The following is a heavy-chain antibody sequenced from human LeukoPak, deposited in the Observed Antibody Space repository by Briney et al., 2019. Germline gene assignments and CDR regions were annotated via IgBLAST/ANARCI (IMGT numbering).Heavy chain of an antibody. CDR2: LSSSGGGT. CDR3: AKAGPTTAMVYVDY. CDR1: GGTFSSYA. Sequence: ASVKVSCKASGGTFSSYAMNWVRQAPGKGLEWVSGLSSSGGGTYYADSVKGRFTISRDNSKNTLYLQMNSLRAEDTAVYFCAKAGPTTAMVYVDYWGQGTLVTVSS. J-gene: IGHJ4*02. D-gene: IGHD5-18*01. V-gene: IGHV3-23*01.